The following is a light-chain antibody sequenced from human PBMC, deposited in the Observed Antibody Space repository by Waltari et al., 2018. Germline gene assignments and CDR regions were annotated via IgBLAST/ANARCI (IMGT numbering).Light chain of an antibody. CDR3: HQRSNWPLT. CDR1: QRVPTD. CDR2: DAS. Sequence: EVVLTQSPATLSLSPGDRATLSCRASQRVPTDLAWYQQRRGQAPRLLIYDASARATGIPARFSGSGSGTDFTLTISGLEPEDFAVYYCHQRSNWPLTFGPGTKVDFK. V-gene: IGKV3-11*01. J-gene: IGKJ3*01.